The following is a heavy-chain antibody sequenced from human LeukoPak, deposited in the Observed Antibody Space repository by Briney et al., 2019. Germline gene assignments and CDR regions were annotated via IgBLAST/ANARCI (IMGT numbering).Heavy chain of an antibody. CDR3: ARQKSQLMSGFDY. Sequence: SETLSLTCTVSGGSVSSGSYYWSWIRQPPGKGLEWIGYIFYSGSTNYNPSLKSRVTISVDTSKNQFSLKLTSVTAADTAVYYCARQKSQLMSGFDYWGQGTLVTVSS. J-gene: IGHJ4*02. CDR2: IFYSGST. D-gene: IGHD2-2*01. CDR1: GGSVSSGSYY. V-gene: IGHV4-61*01.